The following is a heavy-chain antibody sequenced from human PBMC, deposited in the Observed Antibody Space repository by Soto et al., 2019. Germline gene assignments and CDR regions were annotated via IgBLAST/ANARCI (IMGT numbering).Heavy chain of an antibody. J-gene: IGHJ6*02. CDR3: ASDRYYYGSGSHYAAAYYYYGMDV. CDR1: GFTFSSYS. CDR2: ISSSRSYI. V-gene: IGHV3-21*01. D-gene: IGHD3-10*01. Sequence: EVQLVESGGGLVKPGGSLRLSCAASGFTFSSYSMNWVRQAPGMGLEWVSSISSSRSYIYYADSVKGRFTISRDNAKKSLYLQMNSLRAEDTAVYYCASDRYYYGSGSHYAAAYYYYGMDVWGQGTTVTVSS.